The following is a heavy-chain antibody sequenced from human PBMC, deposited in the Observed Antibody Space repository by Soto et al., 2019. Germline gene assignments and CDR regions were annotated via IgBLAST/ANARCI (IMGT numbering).Heavy chain of an antibody. J-gene: IGHJ5*02. D-gene: IGHD1-1*01. CDR2: IYATGTN. Sequence: SEPLSLTCTVSGASISGFYWSWIRKSAGKGLEWIGRIYATGTNDYNPSLKSRVMMSVDTSKKQFSLKLRSVTAADTAVYYCVRDGTKTLRDWCDPGGQG. CDR1: GASISGFY. CDR3: VRDGTKTLRDWCDP. V-gene: IGHV4-4*07.